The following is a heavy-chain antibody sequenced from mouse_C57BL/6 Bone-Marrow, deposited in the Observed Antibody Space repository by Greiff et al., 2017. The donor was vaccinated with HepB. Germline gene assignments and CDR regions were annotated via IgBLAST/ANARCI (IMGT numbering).Heavy chain of an antibody. J-gene: IGHJ4*01. V-gene: IGHV14-1*01. D-gene: IGHD2-4*01. CDR1: GFNIKDYY. Sequence: VQLQQSGAELVRPGASVKLSCTASGFNIKDYYMHWVKQRPEQGLEWIGRIDPEDGDTDYAPKFQGKATMTADTSSNTAYLQLSSLTSEDTAVYYCTTRGYYDYDWPYWGQGTSVTVSS. CDR2: IDPEDGDT. CDR3: TTRGYYDYDWPY.